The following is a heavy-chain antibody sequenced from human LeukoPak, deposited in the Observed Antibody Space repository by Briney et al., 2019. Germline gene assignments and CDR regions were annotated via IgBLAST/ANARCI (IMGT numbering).Heavy chain of an antibody. V-gene: IGHV4-39*07. CDR1: GGSISSSSYY. CDR3: ARDGVTMIRGVLLS. Sequence: PSETLSLTCTVSGGSISSSSYYWGWIRQPPGKGLEWIGSTLYSGSTYYNPSLRSRVTISVDRSKNQFSLKLSSVTAADTAVYYCARDGVTMIRGVLLSWGQGTLVTVSS. J-gene: IGHJ5*02. CDR2: TLYSGST. D-gene: IGHD3-10*01.